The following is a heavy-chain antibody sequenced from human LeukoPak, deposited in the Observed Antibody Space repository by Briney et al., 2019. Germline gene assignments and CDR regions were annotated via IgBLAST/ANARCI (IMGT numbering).Heavy chain of an antibody. J-gene: IGHJ4*02. D-gene: IGHD3-22*01. V-gene: IGHV1-2*06. CDR3: ARDRLPIGVYYFDY. CDR2: INPNSGGT. CDR1: GYTFTGYY. Sequence: ASVKLSCKASGYTFTGYYMHWVRQAPGQGLEWMGRINPNSGGTNYAQKFQGRVTMTRDTSISTAYMELSRLRSDDTAVYYCARDRLPIGVYYFDYWGQGTLVTVSS.